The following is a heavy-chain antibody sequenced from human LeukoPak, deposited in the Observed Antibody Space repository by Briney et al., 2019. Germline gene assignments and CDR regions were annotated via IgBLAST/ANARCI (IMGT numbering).Heavy chain of an antibody. CDR1: GFTFSSYA. J-gene: IGHJ4*02. D-gene: IGHD6-19*01. V-gene: IGHV3-7*01. Sequence: GGSLRLSCAASGFTFSSYAMHWVRQTPGKGLEWVAIIKQDGSEKYYVDSVKGRFTISRDNAKSSLFLQMSSLRDEDTAVYYCAGGSGWLIDSWGQGTLVTVSS. CDR2: IKQDGSEK. CDR3: AGGSGWLIDS.